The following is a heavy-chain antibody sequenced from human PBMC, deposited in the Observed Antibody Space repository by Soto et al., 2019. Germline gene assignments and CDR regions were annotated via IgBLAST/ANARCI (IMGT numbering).Heavy chain of an antibody. CDR2: ISYDGSNK. CDR3: AKDLLSSSDAFDI. V-gene: IGHV3-30*18. CDR1: GFTFSSYG. J-gene: IGHJ3*02. D-gene: IGHD6-6*01. Sequence: QVQLVESGGGVVQPGRSLRLSCAASGFTFSSYGMHWVRQAPGKGLEWVAVISYDGSNKYYADSVKGGFTISRDNSKNTLYLKMISLRAEDTAVYYCAKDLLSSSDAFDIWGQGTMVTVSS.